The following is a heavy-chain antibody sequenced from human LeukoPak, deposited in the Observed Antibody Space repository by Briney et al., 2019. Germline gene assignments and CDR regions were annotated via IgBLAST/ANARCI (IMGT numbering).Heavy chain of an antibody. CDR1: GYTFTGYY. J-gene: IGHJ4*02. V-gene: IGHV1-2*02. Sequence: ASVKVSCKASGYTFTGYYMHWVRQAPGQGLEWMAWINPNSGGTYHAQNFHDRITMTRDTSISTAYMELNRLRSDDTAIYYCARANALYCSSTSCLFDYWGQGTLVTVSS. D-gene: IGHD2-2*01. CDR2: INPNSGGT. CDR3: ARANALYCSSTSCLFDY.